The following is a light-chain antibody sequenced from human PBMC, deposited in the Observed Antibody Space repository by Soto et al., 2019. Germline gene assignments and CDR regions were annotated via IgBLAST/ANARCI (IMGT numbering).Light chain of an antibody. CDR2: EVS. J-gene: IGLJ1*01. CDR1: SSDVGGYNY. Sequence: QPALTQPASVSGSPGQSITISCTGTSSDVGGYNYVSWYQQHPGKAPKLMIYEVSNRPSGVSNRFSGSKSGNTAFLTISGLQAEDEADYYCSSYTSSSTLSVFGTGTKVTVL. CDR3: SSYTSSSTLSV. V-gene: IGLV2-14*01.